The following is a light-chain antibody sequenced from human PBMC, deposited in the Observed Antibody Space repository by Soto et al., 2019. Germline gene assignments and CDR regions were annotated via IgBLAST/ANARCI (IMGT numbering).Light chain of an antibody. Sequence: AIRMTQSPSSLSASTGDRVTITCRASQGISSYLAWYQQKPGKAPKLLIYAASTLQSGVPSRFSGSGSGTDFTLTISCLQSEDFATYYCQQYYSYPQWTFGQGTKADIK. CDR1: QGISSY. J-gene: IGKJ1*01. CDR2: AAS. V-gene: IGKV1-8*01. CDR3: QQYYSYPQWT.